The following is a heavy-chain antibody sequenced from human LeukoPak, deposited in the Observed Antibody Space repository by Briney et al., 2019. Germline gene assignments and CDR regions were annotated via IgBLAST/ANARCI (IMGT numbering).Heavy chain of an antibody. V-gene: IGHV4-61*02. CDR2: IYTSGST. Sequence: SQTLSLTCTVSGGSISSGSYYWSWIRQPAGKGLEWIGRIYTSGSTNYNPSLKSRVTISVDTPKNQFSLKLSSVTAADTAVYYCARDPNYYDSSGYWGDYFDYWGQGTLVTVSS. D-gene: IGHD3-22*01. J-gene: IGHJ4*02. CDR1: GGSISSGSYY. CDR3: ARDPNYYDSSGYWGDYFDY.